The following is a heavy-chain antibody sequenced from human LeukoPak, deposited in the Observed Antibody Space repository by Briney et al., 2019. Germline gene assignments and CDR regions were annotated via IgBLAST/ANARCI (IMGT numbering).Heavy chain of an antibody. CDR2: IHYSGST. CDR3: ARLEYCSGGSCCLDY. V-gene: IGHV4-59*08. J-gene: IGHJ4*02. Sequence: SETLSLTCTVSGGSISTYYWGWIRQPPGKGLEWIGYIHYSGSTNYNPSLKSRVTISVDTSKNQFSLKMSSVTAADTAVYYCARLEYCSGGSCCLDYWGLGTLVTVSS. CDR1: GGSISTYY. D-gene: IGHD2-15*01.